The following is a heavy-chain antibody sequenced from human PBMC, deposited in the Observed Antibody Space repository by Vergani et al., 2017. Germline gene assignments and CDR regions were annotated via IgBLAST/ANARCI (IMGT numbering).Heavy chain of an antibody. CDR3: ARDTTIAARGWFDP. CDR1: GGSISSGGYY. CDR2: IYYSGST. V-gene: IGHV4-31*03. J-gene: IGHJ5*02. D-gene: IGHD6-6*01. Sequence: QVQLQESGPGLVKPSQTLSLTCTVSGGSISSGGYYWSWIRQHPGKGLEWIGYIYYSGSTYYNPSLKSRVTIAVDTSKNQFSLKLSSVTAADAAVYYCARDTTIAARGWFDPWGQGTLVTVSS.